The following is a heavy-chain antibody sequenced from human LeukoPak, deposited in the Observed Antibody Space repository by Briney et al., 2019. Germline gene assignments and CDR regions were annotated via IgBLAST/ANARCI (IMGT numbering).Heavy chain of an antibody. V-gene: IGHV4-34*01. J-gene: IGHJ2*01. CDR2: INHSGST. D-gene: IGHD3-22*01. Sequence: SETLSLTCAVYGGSFSGYYWSWIRQPRGKGLEWIGEINHSGSTNYNPSLKSRVTISVDTSKNQFSLKLSSVTAADTAVYYCARGLHYYDSSGYYTPPYWYFDLWGRGTLVTVSS. CDR1: GGSFSGYY. CDR3: ARGLHYYDSSGYYTPPYWYFDL.